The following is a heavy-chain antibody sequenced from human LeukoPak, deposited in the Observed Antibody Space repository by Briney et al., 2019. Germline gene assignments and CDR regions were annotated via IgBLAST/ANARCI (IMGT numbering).Heavy chain of an antibody. CDR3: ARGLSRMY. CDR2: IIPIFGTA. Sequence: GASVKVSCKASGGTFSSYAISWVRQAPGQGLEWMGGIIPIFGTANYAQKFQGRVTMTRNTSTTTAYMELNSLRSEDTAVYYCARGLSRMYWGQGTLVTVSS. D-gene: IGHD1-14*01. V-gene: IGHV1-69*05. CDR1: GGTFSSYA. J-gene: IGHJ4*02.